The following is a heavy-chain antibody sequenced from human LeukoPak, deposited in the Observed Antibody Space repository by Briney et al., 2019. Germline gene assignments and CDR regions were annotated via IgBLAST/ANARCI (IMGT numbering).Heavy chain of an antibody. D-gene: IGHD6-6*01. J-gene: IGHJ3*02. CDR2: INHSGST. Sequence: PSETLSLTCAVYGGSFSGYYWSWIRQPPGKGLEWVGEINHSGSTNYNPSLKSRVTISVDTSKNQFSLKLSSVTAADTAVYYCVRRPSSSSGRRVRNDAFDIWGQGTMVTVSS. V-gene: IGHV4-34*01. CDR3: VRRPSSSSGRRVRNDAFDI. CDR1: GGSFSGYY.